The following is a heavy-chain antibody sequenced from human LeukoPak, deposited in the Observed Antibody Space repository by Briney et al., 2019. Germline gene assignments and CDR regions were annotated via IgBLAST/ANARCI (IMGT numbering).Heavy chain of an antibody. CDR3: AREVDTAKCN. Sequence: GGSLRLSCAASGFTFSSYAMHWVRQAPGKGLEWVAVISYDGSNKYYADSVKGRFTISRDNSKNKLYLQMNSLRAEDTAVYYCAREVDTAKCNWGQGTLVTVSS. CDR1: GFTFSSYA. CDR2: ISYDGSNK. J-gene: IGHJ1*01. V-gene: IGHV3-30-3*01. D-gene: IGHD5-18*01.